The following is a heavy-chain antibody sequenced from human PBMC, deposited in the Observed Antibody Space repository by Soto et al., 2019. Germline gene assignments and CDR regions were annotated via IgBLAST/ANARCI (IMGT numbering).Heavy chain of an antibody. CDR1: GYTFTSYG. Sequence: GASVKVSCKASGYTFTSYGISWVRQAPGQGLEWMGWISAYNGNTNYAQKLQGRFTMTTDTSTSTAYMELRSLRSDDTAVYYCARGITMVRGTPRGNYYYYYMDVWGKGTTVTVSS. CDR2: ISAYNGNT. J-gene: IGHJ6*03. V-gene: IGHV1-18*01. D-gene: IGHD3-10*01. CDR3: ARGITMVRGTPRGNYYYYYMDV.